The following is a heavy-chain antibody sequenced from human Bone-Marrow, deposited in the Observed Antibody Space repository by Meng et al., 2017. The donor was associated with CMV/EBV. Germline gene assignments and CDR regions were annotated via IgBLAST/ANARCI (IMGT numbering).Heavy chain of an antibody. CDR1: GYTFTSYG. V-gene: IGHV1-18*01. CDR3: ARFEWELLRFDY. CDR2: ISAYNGNT. Sequence: ASVKVSCKASGYTFTSYGISWVRQAPGQGLEWMGWISAYNGNTNYAQKLQGRVTMTTDTSTSTAYMELSSLRSEDTAVYYCARFEWELLRFDYWGQGTLVTVSS. D-gene: IGHD1-26*01. J-gene: IGHJ4*02.